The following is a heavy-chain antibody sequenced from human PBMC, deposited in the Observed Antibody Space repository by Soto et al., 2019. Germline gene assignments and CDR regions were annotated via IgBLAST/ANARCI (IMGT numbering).Heavy chain of an antibody. J-gene: IGHJ4*02. V-gene: IGHV3-33*01. Sequence: ESGGGVVQPGRSLRLSCAASGFTFSSYGMHWVRQAPGKGLEWVAVIWYDGSNKYYADSVKGRFTISRDNSKNTLYLQMNSRRAEDTAVYYCARTYYDFWSGYYQYYFDYWGQGTLVTVSS. CDR2: IWYDGSNK. D-gene: IGHD3-3*01. CDR3: ARTYYDFWSGYYQYYFDY. CDR1: GFTFSSYG.